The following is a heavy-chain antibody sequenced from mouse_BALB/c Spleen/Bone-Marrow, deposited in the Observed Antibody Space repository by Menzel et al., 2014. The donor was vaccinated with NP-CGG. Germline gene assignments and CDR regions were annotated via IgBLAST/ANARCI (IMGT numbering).Heavy chain of an antibody. Sequence: VKLVESGAELVKPGASVKLSCKASGYSFTNYYMYWVKRRPGQGLEWIGEINPSNGGTNFNEKFKNKATLTVDKSSSTAYMQLSSLTSEDSAVCYCTRSNYGYWYFDVWGAGTTVTVSS. J-gene: IGHJ1*01. D-gene: IGHD1-1*01. V-gene: IGHV1S81*02. CDR2: INPSNGGT. CDR3: TRSNYGYWYFDV. CDR1: GYSFTNYY.